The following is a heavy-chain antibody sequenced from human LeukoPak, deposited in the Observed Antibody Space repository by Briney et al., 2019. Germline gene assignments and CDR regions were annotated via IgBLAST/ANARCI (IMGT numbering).Heavy chain of an antibody. CDR1: DASVSGYY. CDR2: LYNNGST. V-gene: IGHV4-4*07. J-gene: IGHJ4*02. CDR3: TRDIGSGDYVFFDS. D-gene: IGHD4-17*01. Sequence: PAETLSLTCTVSDASVSGYYWSWIRLPAGKGLECIGRLYNNGSTNCNPSLKSRVTMSVDTSKNQLSLRLKSVTAADTAVYYCTRDIGSGDYVFFDSWGQGTRVIVSS.